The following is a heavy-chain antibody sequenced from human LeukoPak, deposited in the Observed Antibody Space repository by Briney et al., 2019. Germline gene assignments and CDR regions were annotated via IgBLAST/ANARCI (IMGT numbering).Heavy chain of an antibody. J-gene: IGHJ6*03. D-gene: IGHD3-3*01. V-gene: IGHV3-74*01. CDR3: ARSPYYDFWSGYSIAHISYYYYYYYMDV. CDR2: INSDGSST. Sequence: TGRSLRLSCAASGFTLSSYWMHWVRQAPGKGLVWVSRINSDGSSTSYADSVKGRFTISRDNAKNTLYLQMNSLRAEDTAVYYCARSPYYDFWSGYSIAHISYYYYYYYMDVWGKGTTVTVSS. CDR1: GFTLSSYW.